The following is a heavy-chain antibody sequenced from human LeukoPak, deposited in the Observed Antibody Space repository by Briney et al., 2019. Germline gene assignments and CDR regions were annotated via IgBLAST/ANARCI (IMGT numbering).Heavy chain of an antibody. CDR2: IYSGGST. CDR3: ARMSGGYYFVDY. Sequence: PGGSLRLSCAASGFTVSSNYMSWVRQAPGKGLEWVSVIYSGGSTYYADSVKGRFTISRDNPKNTLYLQMNSLRAEDTAVYYCARMSGGYYFVDYWGQGTLVTVSS. J-gene: IGHJ4*02. D-gene: IGHD3-10*01. CDR1: GFTVSSNY. V-gene: IGHV3-53*01.